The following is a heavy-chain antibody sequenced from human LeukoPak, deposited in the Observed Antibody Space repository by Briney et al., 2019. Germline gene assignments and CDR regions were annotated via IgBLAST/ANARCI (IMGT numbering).Heavy chain of an antibody. J-gene: IGHJ3*02. CDR3: ARGSITVVPAFDI. D-gene: IGHD4-23*01. V-gene: IGHV4-59*12. CDR2: IYYTGSA. Sequence: PSETLSLTCTVSGGSISTYYWSWIRQPPGKGLEWIGCIYYTGSANYNPSLKSRGTISVDTSKNQFSLKLSSVTAADTAVYYCARGSITVVPAFDIWGHGTMFTVSS. CDR1: GGSISTYY.